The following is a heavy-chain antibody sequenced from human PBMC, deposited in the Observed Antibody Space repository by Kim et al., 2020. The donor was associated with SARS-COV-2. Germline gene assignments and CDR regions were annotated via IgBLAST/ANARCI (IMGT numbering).Heavy chain of an antibody. D-gene: IGHD3-10*01. CDR3: ARHMVRVFDY. V-gene: IGHV4-39*01. J-gene: IGHJ4*02. CDR2: IYYSGST. CDR1: GGSISSSSYY. Sequence: SETLSLTCTVSGGSISSSSYYWGWIRQPPGKGLEWIGSIYYSGSTYYNPSLKSRVTISVDTSKNQFSLKLSSVTAADTAVYYCARHMVRVFDYWGQGTLVTVSS.